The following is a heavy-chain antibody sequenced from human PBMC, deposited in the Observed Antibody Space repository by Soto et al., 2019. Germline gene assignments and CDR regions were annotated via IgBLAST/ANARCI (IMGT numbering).Heavy chain of an antibody. CDR2: IYYSGST. CDR1: GGSISSGDYY. J-gene: IGHJ1*01. D-gene: IGHD4-4*01. CDR3: AREERSITTYAEYFQH. V-gene: IGHV4-30-4*01. Sequence: QVQLQESGPGLVKPSQTLSLTCTVSGGSISSGDYYWSWIRQPPGKGLEWIGYIYYSGSTYYNPSLKSRVTISVDTSKNQFSLKLSSVTAADTAVYYCAREERSITTYAEYFQHWGQGTLVTVSS.